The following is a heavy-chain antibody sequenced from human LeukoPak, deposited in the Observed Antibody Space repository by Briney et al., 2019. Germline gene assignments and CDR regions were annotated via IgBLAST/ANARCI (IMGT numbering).Heavy chain of an antibody. J-gene: IGHJ4*02. CDR2: IIPIFGTA. Sequence: VASVKVSCKASGYTFTSYGISWVRQAPGQGLEWMGGIIPIFGTANYAQKFQGRVTITADESTSTAYMELSSLRSEDTAVYYCARGVGTNYYFDYWGQGTLVTVSS. D-gene: IGHD1-1*01. CDR3: ARGVGTNYYFDY. CDR1: GYTFTSYG. V-gene: IGHV1-69*13.